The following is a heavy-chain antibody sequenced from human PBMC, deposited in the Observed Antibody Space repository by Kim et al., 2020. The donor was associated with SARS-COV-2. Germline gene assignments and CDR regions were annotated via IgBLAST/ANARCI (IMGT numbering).Heavy chain of an antibody. CDR2: IDPSSGGI. J-gene: IGHJ4*02. D-gene: IGHD6-25*01. CDR3: ASRIAAIEAVPDY. Sequence: ASVKVSCKASGYTFTAYYMHWVRQAPGQGLEWMGRIDPSSGGINYAQKFQDRVTMTRDTSISTAYMELNRLISDDTAVYYCASRIAAIEAVPDYWGQGTLVTVSS. V-gene: IGHV1-2*06. CDR1: GYTFTAYY.